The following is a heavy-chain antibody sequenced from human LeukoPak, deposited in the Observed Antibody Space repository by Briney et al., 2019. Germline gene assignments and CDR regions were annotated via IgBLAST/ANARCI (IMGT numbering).Heavy chain of an antibody. CDR2: IYSGGST. CDR1: GFTFNSYE. J-gene: IGHJ4*02. D-gene: IGHD2-15*01. V-gene: IGHV3-53*01. Sequence: GGSLRLSCAASGFTFNSYEMNWVRQAPGKGLEWVSVIYSGGSTYYADSVKGRFTISRDNSKNTLYLQMNSLRAEDTAVYYCAREDCSGGSCLFDYWGQGTLVTVSS. CDR3: AREDCSGGSCLFDY.